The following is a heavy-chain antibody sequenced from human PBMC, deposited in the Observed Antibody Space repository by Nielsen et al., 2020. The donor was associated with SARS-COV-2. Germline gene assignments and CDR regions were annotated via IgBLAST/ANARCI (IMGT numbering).Heavy chain of an antibody. Sequence: ASVKVSCKASGYTFTSYGISWVRQAPGQGLEWMGWISAYNGNTNYAQKLQGRVTMTTDTSTSTACMELRSLRSDDTAVYYCATSASDDILTGYYKPFDYWGQGTLVTVSS. V-gene: IGHV1-18*01. D-gene: IGHD3-9*01. CDR3: ATSASDDILTGYYKPFDY. J-gene: IGHJ4*02. CDR2: ISAYNGNT. CDR1: GYTFTSYG.